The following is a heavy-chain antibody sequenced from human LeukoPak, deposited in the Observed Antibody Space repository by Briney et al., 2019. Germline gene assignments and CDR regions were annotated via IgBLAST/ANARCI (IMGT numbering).Heavy chain of an antibody. CDR3: ARTNERERGGEAFAI. V-gene: IGHV4-28*01. CDR2: IYYSGST. J-gene: IGHJ3*02. Sequence: SETLSLTCAVYGYSISSTNWWGWIRQPPGKGLEWIGYIYYSGSTYYNPSLKSRVTMSVDTSKNQFSLKLSSVTAVDTAVYYCARTNERERGGEAFAIWGQGTMVTVSS. CDR1: GYSISSTNW. D-gene: IGHD3-16*01.